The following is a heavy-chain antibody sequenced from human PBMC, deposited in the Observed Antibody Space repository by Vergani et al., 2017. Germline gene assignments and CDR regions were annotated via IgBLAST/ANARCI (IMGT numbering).Heavy chain of an antibody. V-gene: IGHV3-30*04. CDR1: GFTFSSYA. CDR2: ISYDGSNK. Sequence: QVQLVESGGGVVQPGRSLRLSCAASGFTFSSYAMHWVRQAPGKGLEWVAVISYDGSNKYYADSVKGRFTISRDNSKNTLYLQMNSLRAEDTDVYYCARDLKVDYDSLTGPRDAFDIWGQGTMVTVSS. D-gene: IGHD3-9*01. CDR3: ARDLKVDYDSLTGPRDAFDI. J-gene: IGHJ3*02.